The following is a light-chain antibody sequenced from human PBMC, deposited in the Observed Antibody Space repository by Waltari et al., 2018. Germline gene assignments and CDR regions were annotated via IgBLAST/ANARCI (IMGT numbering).Light chain of an antibody. CDR1: QSLRSD. J-gene: IGKJ1*01. Sequence: PASVSGSSGQSITISCRASQSLRSDLAWYQQKPGQPPRLLIYDASKRATGIPARISGSGSGRDFTLTITSLEPEDFAVYYCLQLSNWPPTLGQGTKVEIK. CDR2: DAS. V-gene: IGKV3-11*02. CDR3: LQLSNWPPT.